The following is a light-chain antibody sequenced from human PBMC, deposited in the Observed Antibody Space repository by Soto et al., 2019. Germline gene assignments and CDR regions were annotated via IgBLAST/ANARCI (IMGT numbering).Light chain of an antibody. Sequence: QSVLAQPPSASGTPGQRVTISCSGSNSNIGSNTVNWYQQLPGTAPKLLIYSNNQRPSGVPDRFSGSKSGTSASLAISGLRAEDEADYYCCSYAGRYTYVFGTGTKVTVL. J-gene: IGLJ1*01. CDR3: CSYAGRYTYV. V-gene: IGLV1-44*01. CDR2: SNN. CDR1: NSNIGSNT.